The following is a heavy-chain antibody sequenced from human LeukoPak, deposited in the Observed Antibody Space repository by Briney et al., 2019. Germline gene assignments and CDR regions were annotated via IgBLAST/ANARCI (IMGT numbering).Heavy chain of an antibody. V-gene: IGHV3-74*01. CDR1: GFTFSSYW. CDR2: ISTDGSQT. CDR3: VRSLRSADF. J-gene: IGHJ4*02. Sequence: PGGSLRLSCAASGFTFSSYWMNWVRQAPGKGLMWVSQISTDGSQTFYADSVKGRFTISRDNAKNTLFLQMDSLRPEDTAVYYCVRSLRSADFWGQGTLVTVSS.